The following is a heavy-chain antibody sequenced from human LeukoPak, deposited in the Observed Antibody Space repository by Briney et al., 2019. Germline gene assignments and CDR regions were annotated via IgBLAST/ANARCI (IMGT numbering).Heavy chain of an antibody. CDR2: IYPGDSDT. J-gene: IGHJ3*02. D-gene: IGHD2-15*01. V-gene: IGHV5-51*01. Sequence: GESLKISCKGSGYGFTSYWIGWVRQMPGKGLEWMGIIYPGDSDTRYSPSFQGQVTISADKSISTAYLQWSSLKASDTAMYYCASQGYCSGGSCLGAFDIWGQGTMVTVSS. CDR3: ASQGYCSGGSCLGAFDI. CDR1: GYGFTSYW.